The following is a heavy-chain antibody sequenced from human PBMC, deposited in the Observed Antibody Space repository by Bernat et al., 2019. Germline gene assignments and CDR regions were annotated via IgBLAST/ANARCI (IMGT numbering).Heavy chain of an antibody. Sequence: QVQLQQWGAGLLKPSETLSLTCAVYGGSFSGYYWSWIRQPPGKGLEWIGEINHSGSTNYNPSLKSRVTISVDTSKNQLSLKLRSVTAADTAVYYCERGVPPPYSSSLFAYWGQGTLVTVSS. D-gene: IGHD6-6*01. CDR3: ERGVPPPYSSSLFAY. CDR1: GGSFSGYY. J-gene: IGHJ4*02. V-gene: IGHV4-34*01. CDR2: INHSGST.